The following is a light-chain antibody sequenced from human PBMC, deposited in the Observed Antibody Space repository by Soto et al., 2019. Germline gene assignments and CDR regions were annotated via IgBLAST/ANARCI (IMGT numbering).Light chain of an antibody. V-gene: IGKV1-33*01. J-gene: IGKJ2*01. CDR2: DAS. CDR1: RDISVY. CDR3: QQYDNLPPYT. Sequence: DIQMTQSPSSLSASVGDRVTINCKASRDISVYLNWYQQKPGKPPKLLVYDASNLQTGVPSRFRGSGSGTHFTIPIRGLQPEDIATYYCQQYDNLPPYTFGQGTKLDIK.